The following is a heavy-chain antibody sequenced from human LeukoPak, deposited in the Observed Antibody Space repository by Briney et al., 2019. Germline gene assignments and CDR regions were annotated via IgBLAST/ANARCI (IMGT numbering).Heavy chain of an antibody. CDR1: GDSVSGNSAA. CDR2: TYYRSKWYN. CDR3: AREAPYCSSTSCYNWFDP. Sequence: SQTLSLTCAISGDSVSGNSAAWNWIRRSPSRGLEWLGRTYYRSKWYNDYAVSVKSRITINPDTSKNQFSLQLNSVTPEDTAVYYCAREAPYCSSTSCYNWFDPWGQGTLVTVSS. D-gene: IGHD2-2*01. J-gene: IGHJ5*02. V-gene: IGHV6-1*01.